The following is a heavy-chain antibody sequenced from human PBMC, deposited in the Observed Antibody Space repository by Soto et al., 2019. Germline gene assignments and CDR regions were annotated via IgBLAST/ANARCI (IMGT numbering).Heavy chain of an antibody. CDR1: GGSIISRNW. V-gene: IGHV4-4*02. J-gene: IGHJ4*02. CDR2: IYDSGSI. Sequence: QVQLQESGPGLVKPSGTLSLTCAASGGSIISRNWWSWVRQPPGKGLEWIGEIYDSGSINYNPSLRDRATISVDKSKNQFSLKVTSVTAADTAVYYCARGGVYSSAWSGPDCWGQGTLVTVSS. D-gene: IGHD6-19*01. CDR3: ARGGVYSSAWSGPDC.